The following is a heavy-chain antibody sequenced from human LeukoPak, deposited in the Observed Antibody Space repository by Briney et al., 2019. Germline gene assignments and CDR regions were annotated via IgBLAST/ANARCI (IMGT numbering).Heavy chain of an antibody. CDR2: ISSSGSTI. J-gene: IGHJ4*02. Sequence: PGGSLRLSCAASGFTFSSYEMNWVRQAPGKGLEWVSYISSSGSTIYYADSVKGRFTISRDNAKNSLYLQMNSLRAEDTAVYYCARGGYYDSSGYYYPKYYFDYWGQGTLVTVSS. CDR3: ARGGYYDSSGYYYPKYYFDY. V-gene: IGHV3-48*03. CDR1: GFTFSSYE. D-gene: IGHD3-22*01.